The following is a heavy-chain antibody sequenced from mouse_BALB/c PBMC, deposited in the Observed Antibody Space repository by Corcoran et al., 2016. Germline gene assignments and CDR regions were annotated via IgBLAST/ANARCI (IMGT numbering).Heavy chain of an antibody. CDR2: IWWDDDK. D-gene: IGHD2-13*01. CDR1: GFSLSTSGMG. Sequence: VTLTESGPGILTPAQTLSLTCSFSGFSLSTSGMGVGWIRQPSGKGLEWLAHIWWDDDKYYNPSLESQLTLSKDTSRNQVFLKITNVDTADTATYYCARRTSYGESFAYWGQGTLVTVSA. V-gene: IGHV8-8*01. J-gene: IGHJ3*01. CDR3: ARRTSYGESFAY.